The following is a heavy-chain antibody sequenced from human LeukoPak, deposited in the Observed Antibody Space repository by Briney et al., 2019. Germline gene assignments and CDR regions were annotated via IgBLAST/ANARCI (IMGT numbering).Heavy chain of an antibody. CDR2: ISGSGGST. D-gene: IGHD3-10*01. V-gene: IGHV3-23*01. J-gene: IGHJ4*02. CDR3: AKGGTMVQGVILSHPPDN. Sequence: GGSLRLSCAASGFTFSSYAMSWVRQAPGKGLEWVSAISGSGGSTYYADSVKGRFTISRDNSKNTLYLQMNSLRAEDTAVYYCAKGGTMVQGVILSHPPDNWGQGTLVTVSS. CDR1: GFTFSSYA.